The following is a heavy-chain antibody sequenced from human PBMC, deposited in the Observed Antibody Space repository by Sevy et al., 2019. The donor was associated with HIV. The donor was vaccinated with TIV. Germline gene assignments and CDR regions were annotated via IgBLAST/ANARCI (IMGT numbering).Heavy chain of an antibody. Sequence: GGSLRLSCAASGFTFSSYAMSWVRQAPGKGLEWVSAISGSGGSTYYADSVKGRFTISRDNSKNTLYLQMNSLRAEDKAVNYRGKGKYYDSSAPRGWFDPWGQGTLVTVSS. D-gene: IGHD3-22*01. V-gene: IGHV3-23*01. CDR1: GFTFSSYA. J-gene: IGHJ5*02. CDR2: ISGSGGST. CDR3: GKGKYYDSSAPRGWFDP.